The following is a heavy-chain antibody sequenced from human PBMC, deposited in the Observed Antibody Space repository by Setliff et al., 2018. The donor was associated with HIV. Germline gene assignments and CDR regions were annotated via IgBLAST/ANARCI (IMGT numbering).Heavy chain of an antibody. D-gene: IGHD3-10*01. CDR1: GVSISNYY. V-gene: IGHV4-59*08. CDR3: VRQGPGGSPPHFGD. Sequence: PSETLSLTCTVSGVSISNYYWSWIRQPPGTGLEWIGYIYGSGRTFYNPSLKSRVAISADTSKGQFSLRLSYVTAADTAVYYCVRQGPGGSPPHFGDWGEGTLVTVSS. CDR2: IYGSGRT. J-gene: IGHJ4*02.